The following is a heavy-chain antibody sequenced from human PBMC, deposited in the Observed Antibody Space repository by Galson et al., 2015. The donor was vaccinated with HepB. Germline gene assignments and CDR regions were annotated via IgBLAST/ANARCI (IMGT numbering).Heavy chain of an antibody. Sequence: SLRLSCAGSGFTFGDYSLNWFRQAPGKGLEWVGFIRNKAYGETTQYAASVKGRFTISRDDSKSIAYLQMDSLKTEDTAVYFCSSGHLFGVIWGQGTLVTVSS. CDR1: GFTFGDYS. J-gene: IGHJ4*02. CDR2: IRNKAYGETT. V-gene: IGHV3-49*03. D-gene: IGHD3-10*02. CDR3: SSGHLFGVI.